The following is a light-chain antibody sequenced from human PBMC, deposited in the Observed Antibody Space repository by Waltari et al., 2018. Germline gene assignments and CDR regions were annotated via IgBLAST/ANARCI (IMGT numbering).Light chain of an antibody. V-gene: IGKV3-20*01. CDR3: QQYLSTALT. CDR1: QSVSSTY. CDR2: GVT. J-gene: IGKJ4*01. Sequence: EIVLTQSPGTLSLSPGERATLSCRASQSVSSTYLAWYQQRPGQAPRVLIYGVTSRASGIPDRFSGSGSGTDFTLTISRLEPEDFAVYYCQQYLSTALTFGGGTKVEIK.